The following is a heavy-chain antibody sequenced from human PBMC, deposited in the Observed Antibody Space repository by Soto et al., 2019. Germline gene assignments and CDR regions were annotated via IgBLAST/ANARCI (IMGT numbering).Heavy chain of an antibody. CDR3: ARGVGYSDSSGYPFDY. CDR2: INPRSGKT. Sequence: VQLVQSGAEVKRPGASVKISCKASGDTLSTYYMHWARQAPGQGLEWMGIINPRSGKTNYPQKFQGRVTMTMDTSTTTVYMALSTLRSEDTAMYYCARGVGYSDSSGYPFDYWGQGTLVTVSS. J-gene: IGHJ4*02. CDR1: GDTLSTYY. V-gene: IGHV1-46*03. D-gene: IGHD3-22*01.